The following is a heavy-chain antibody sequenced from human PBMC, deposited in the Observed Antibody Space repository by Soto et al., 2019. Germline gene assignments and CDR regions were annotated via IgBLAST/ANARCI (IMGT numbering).Heavy chain of an antibody. CDR2: INHSGST. CDR1: GGSFSGYY. Sequence: SETLSLTCAVYGGSFSGYYWSWIRQPPGKGLEWIGEINHSGSTNYNPSLKSRVTISVGTSKNQFSLKLSSVTAADTAVYYCARWGRLLSSRHYYYYYGMDVWGQGTTVTVSS. J-gene: IGHJ6*02. CDR3: ARWGRLLSSRHYYYYYGMDV. D-gene: IGHD6-13*01. V-gene: IGHV4-34*01.